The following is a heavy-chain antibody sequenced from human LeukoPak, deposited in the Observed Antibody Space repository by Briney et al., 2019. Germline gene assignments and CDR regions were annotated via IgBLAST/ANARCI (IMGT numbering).Heavy chain of an antibody. D-gene: IGHD1-26*01. V-gene: IGHV1-46*01. J-gene: IGHJ4*02. CDR2: IHPSGGST. Sequence: ASVKVSCKASGYTFTSYYMHWVRQAPGQGLEWMGVIHPSGGSTAYSQKFQGGVTMTRDTSSSTVFMELSSLRSEDTAVYYCATKGGAAYIDYWGQETLVTVSS. CDR3: ATKGGAAYIDY. CDR1: GYTFTSYY.